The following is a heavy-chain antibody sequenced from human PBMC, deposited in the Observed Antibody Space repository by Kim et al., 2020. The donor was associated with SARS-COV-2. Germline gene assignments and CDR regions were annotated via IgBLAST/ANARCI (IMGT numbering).Heavy chain of an antibody. CDR2: DT. Sequence: DTRYSPSFQGQVTISADKSISTAYLQWSSLKASDTAMYYCARRGEYGMDVWGQGTTVTVSS. V-gene: IGHV5-51*01. J-gene: IGHJ6*02. CDR3: ARRGEYGMDV. D-gene: IGHD5-12*01.